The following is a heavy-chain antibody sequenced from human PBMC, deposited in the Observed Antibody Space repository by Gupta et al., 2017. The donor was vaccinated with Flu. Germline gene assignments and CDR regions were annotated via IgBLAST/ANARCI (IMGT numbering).Heavy chain of an antibody. J-gene: IGHJ6*02. CDR3: AKAMVVVVNYYYYGMDV. V-gene: IGHV3-23*01. D-gene: IGHD2-15*01. CDR1: GFTFSSYA. Sequence: EVQLLESGGGLVQPGGSLRLSCAASGFTFSSYAMSWVRQAPGKGLEWVSAISGSGGSTYYADSVKGRFTISRDNSKNTLYLQMNSLRAEDTAVYYCAKAMVVVVNYYYYGMDVWGQGTTVTVSS. CDR2: ISGSGGST.